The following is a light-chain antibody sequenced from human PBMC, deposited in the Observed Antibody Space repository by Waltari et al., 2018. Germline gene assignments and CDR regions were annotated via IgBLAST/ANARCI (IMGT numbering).Light chain of an antibody. J-gene: IGKJ4*01. CDR1: QSISNY. CDR3: QQSYSTPLT. Sequence: DIQMTQSPSSLSASVGDRVTITCRASQSISNYLNWYQQRPGKAPNLRIYAASSLQSGVPSKFSGSGSGTDFTLTISSPQPEDFATYYCQQSYSTPLTFGGGTKVEIK. CDR2: AAS. V-gene: IGKV1-39*01.